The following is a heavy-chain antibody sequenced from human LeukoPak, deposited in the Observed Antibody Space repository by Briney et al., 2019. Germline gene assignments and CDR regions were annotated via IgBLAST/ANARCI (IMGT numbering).Heavy chain of an antibody. CDR3: ARYTIPTYYDFWSGYADGMDV. CDR1: GYTFTSYG. D-gene: IGHD3-3*01. Sequence: ASVKVSCKASGYTFTSYGISLVRQAPGQGLEWMGWISAYNGNTNYAQKLQGRVTMTTDTSTSTAYMELRSLRSDDTAVYYCARYTIPTYYDFWSGYADGMDVWGQGTTVTVSS. J-gene: IGHJ6*02. CDR2: ISAYNGNT. V-gene: IGHV1-18*01.